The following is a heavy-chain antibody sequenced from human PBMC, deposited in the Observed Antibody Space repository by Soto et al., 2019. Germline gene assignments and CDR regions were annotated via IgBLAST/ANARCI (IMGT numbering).Heavy chain of an antibody. CDR3: ARIEMRYYDSSGYYFFLAGAFDI. D-gene: IGHD3-22*01. CDR2: IYYSGST. V-gene: IGHV4-31*03. CDR1: GGSISSGGYY. Sequence: SETLSLTCTVSGGSISSGGYYWSWIRQHPGKGLEWIGYIYYSGSTYYNPSLKSRVTISVDTSKNQFSLKLSSVTAADTAVYYCARIEMRYYDSSGYYFFLAGAFDIWGQGTMVTVSS. J-gene: IGHJ3*02.